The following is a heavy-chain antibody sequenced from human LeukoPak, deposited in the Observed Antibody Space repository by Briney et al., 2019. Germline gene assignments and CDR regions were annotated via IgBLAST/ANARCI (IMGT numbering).Heavy chain of an antibody. V-gene: IGHV4-39*01. CDR2: IYYSGST. CDR3: ARTASMVAPRTTSLQDYYYMDV. J-gene: IGHJ6*03. CDR1: GGSISSSSYY. Sequence: PSETLSLTCTVSGGSISSSSYYWGWIRQPPGKGLEWIGGIYYSGSTYYNPSLKSRVTISVDTSKNQFSLKLSSVTAADTAVYYCARTASMVAPRTTSLQDYYYMDVWGKGTTVSVSS. D-gene: IGHD2-15*01.